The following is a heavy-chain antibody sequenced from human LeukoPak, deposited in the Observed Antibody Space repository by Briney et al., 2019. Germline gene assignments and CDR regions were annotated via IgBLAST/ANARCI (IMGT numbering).Heavy chain of an antibody. CDR2: IYYSGST. J-gene: IGHJ4*02. V-gene: IGHV4-39*07. CDR1: GGSISSSSYY. Sequence: PSETLSLTCTVSGGSISSSSYYWGWIRQPPGKGLEWIGSIYYSGSTYYNPSLKSRVTISVDTSKNQFSLKLSSVTAADTAVYYCASGRALNYYGSGSYYQRWDRHYFDYWGQGTLVTVSS. D-gene: IGHD3-10*01. CDR3: ASGRALNYYGSGSYYQRWDRHYFDY.